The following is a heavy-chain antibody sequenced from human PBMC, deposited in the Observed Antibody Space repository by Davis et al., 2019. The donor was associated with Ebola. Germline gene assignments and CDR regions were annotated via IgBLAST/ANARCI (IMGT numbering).Heavy chain of an antibody. J-gene: IGHJ4*02. CDR2: ISHGGSNK. V-gene: IGHV3-30-3*01. CDR3: ARDRGMIAVAGTADY. Sequence: GESLKISCAASGFTFSSYAMHWVRQAPGKGLEWVAVISHGGSNKFYADSVKGRFTVSRDNSKNTLYLQMNSLRAEDTAVYYCARDRGMIAVAGTADYWGQGTLVTVSS. D-gene: IGHD6-19*01. CDR1: GFTFSSYA.